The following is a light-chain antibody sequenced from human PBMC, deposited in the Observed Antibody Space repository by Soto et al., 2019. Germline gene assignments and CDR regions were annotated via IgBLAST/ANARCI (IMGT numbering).Light chain of an antibody. CDR3: QQYGNSPPLT. CDR2: GAS. Sequence: EIVLTQSPGTLSLSPGERATLSCRASQSVGSSYLAWYQQKPGQAPRLLIYGASSTATGIPDRFSGSGSGTDFSLTISRREPEDFAVYYCQQYGNSPPLTFGGGTKVEIK. V-gene: IGKV3-20*01. CDR1: QSVGSSY. J-gene: IGKJ4*01.